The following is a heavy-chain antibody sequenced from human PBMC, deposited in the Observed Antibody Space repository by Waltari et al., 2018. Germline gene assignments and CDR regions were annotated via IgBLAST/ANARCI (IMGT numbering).Heavy chain of an antibody. CDR3: ARGPVVAATLGYFDY. V-gene: IGHV1-69*04. J-gene: IGHJ4*02. Sequence: QVQLVQSGAEVKKPGSSVKVSCKASGGTFSSYANSWVRQAPGQGLEWMGGIIPILGIANYAQKFQGRVTITADESTSTAYMELSSLRSEDTAVYYCARGPVVAATLGYFDYWGQGTLVTVSS. D-gene: IGHD2-15*01. CDR1: GGTFSSYA. CDR2: IIPILGIA.